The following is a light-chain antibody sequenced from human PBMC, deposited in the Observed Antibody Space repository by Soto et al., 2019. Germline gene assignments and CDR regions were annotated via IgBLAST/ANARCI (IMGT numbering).Light chain of an antibody. Sequence: DIPMTQSPSSLSASVGDRVTITCRASQRITTYLNWYQQRPGKAPSLLIYAATYLREGVPSRFSGSGSGTDFTLTIAGLQPDDFATYFCHQIHTTPWTFGQGTKVEI. CDR3: HQIHTTPWT. CDR1: QRITTY. V-gene: IGKV1-39*01. J-gene: IGKJ1*01. CDR2: AAT.